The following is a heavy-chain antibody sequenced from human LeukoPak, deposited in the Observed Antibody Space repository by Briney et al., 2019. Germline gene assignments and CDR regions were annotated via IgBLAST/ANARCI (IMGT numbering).Heavy chain of an antibody. Sequence: PSETLSLTCTVSGGSISSSSYYWGWIRQPPGKGLEWIGSIYYSGSTYYNPSLKSRVTISVDTSKNQFSLKLSSVTAADTAVYYCARVHYYGSGSYLRLNWFDPWGQGTLVTVSS. CDR2: IYYSGST. CDR1: GGSISSSSYY. D-gene: IGHD3-10*01. V-gene: IGHV4-39*01. J-gene: IGHJ5*02. CDR3: ARVHYYGSGSYLRLNWFDP.